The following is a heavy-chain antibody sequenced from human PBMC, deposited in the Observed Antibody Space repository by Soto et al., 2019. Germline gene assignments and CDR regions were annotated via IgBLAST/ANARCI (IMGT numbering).Heavy chain of an antibody. CDR3: AKERLGRGIDY. J-gene: IGHJ4*02. V-gene: IGHV3-23*01. Sequence: EVLLLDSGGGLVQRGGYLRLSCAASGFTFSNYARTWVRQAPGKGPEWISTVNHGGGGTYYADSVKGRFTISRDNSKNTLYLQVRSLRAEDAAVYYCAKERLGRGIDYWGQGILVTVSS. CDR2: VNHGGGGT. D-gene: IGHD3-10*01. CDR1: GFTFSNYA.